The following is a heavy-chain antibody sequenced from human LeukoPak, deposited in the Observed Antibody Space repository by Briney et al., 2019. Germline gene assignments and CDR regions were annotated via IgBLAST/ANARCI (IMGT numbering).Heavy chain of an antibody. V-gene: IGHV4-4*07. CDR2: IYSSGNT. Sequence: TSETLSPTCTVSGGSISSYYWCWIRQPARKGLEWIGRIYSSGNTNYNPSLKSRVTMSVDTSKNQFSLKLSSVTAADTAVYYCARDPPESDGDYSYYYYYMDVWGKGTTVTVSS. D-gene: IGHD4-17*01. J-gene: IGHJ6*03. CDR3: ARDPPESDGDYSYYYYYMDV. CDR1: GGSISSYY.